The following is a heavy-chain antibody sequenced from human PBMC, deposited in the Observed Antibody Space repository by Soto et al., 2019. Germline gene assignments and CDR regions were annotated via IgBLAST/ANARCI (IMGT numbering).Heavy chain of an antibody. J-gene: IGHJ6*03. D-gene: IGHD5-12*01. Sequence: QLQLQESGPGLVKPSETLSLTCTVSGGSISSSSYYWGWIRQPPGKGLEWIGSIYYSGSTYYNPSLKSRVTISVDTSKNQFSLKLSSVTAADTAVYYCARRIVATISPYHYYYYYMDVWGKGATVTVSS. V-gene: IGHV4-39*01. CDR2: IYYSGST. CDR3: ARRIVATISPYHYYYYYMDV. CDR1: GGSISSSSYY.